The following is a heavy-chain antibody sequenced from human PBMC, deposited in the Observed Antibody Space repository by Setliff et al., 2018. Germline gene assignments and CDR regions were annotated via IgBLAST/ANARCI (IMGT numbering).Heavy chain of an antibody. CDR1: GYTFTRYY. CDR3: ARGGIGFSEITIFGVALYWFDP. D-gene: IGHD3-3*01. V-gene: IGHV1-46*01. Sequence: GASVKVSCKASGYTFTRYYMHWVRQAPGQGLEWMGIINPSGGSTSYAQKFQGRVTMTRDTSTSTVCMELSSLRSEDTAVYYCARGGIGFSEITIFGVALYWFDPWGQGTLVTSPQ. J-gene: IGHJ5*02. CDR2: INPSGGST.